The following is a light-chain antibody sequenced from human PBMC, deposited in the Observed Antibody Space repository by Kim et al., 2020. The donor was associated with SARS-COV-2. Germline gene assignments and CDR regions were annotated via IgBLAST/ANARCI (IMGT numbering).Light chain of an antibody. V-gene: IGLV2-14*03. J-gene: IGLJ2*01. CDR1: SSDVGGYNY. Sequence: GQSITISCTGTSSDVGGYNYVSWYQQHPGKAPRLMFYDVSQRPSGVSNRFSGSKSGNTASLTISGLQAEDEADYYCTSYTSSDTLLFGGGTQLTVL. CDR2: DVS. CDR3: TSYTSSDTLL.